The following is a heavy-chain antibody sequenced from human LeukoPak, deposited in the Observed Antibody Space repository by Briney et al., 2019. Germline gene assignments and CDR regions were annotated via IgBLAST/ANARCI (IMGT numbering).Heavy chain of an antibody. CDR1: GLTLSTYW. V-gene: IGHV3-74*01. Sequence: GESMSLSCAASGLTLSTYWMHGVRQAVCKGQVSVARINSDGSSTNYADSVKGRFTISRDSAKNTLYLQMNSLRAEDTAVYYCARGQWLVSHWYFDLWGRGTLVTVSS. J-gene: IGHJ2*01. CDR3: ARGQWLVSHWYFDL. CDR2: INSDGSST. D-gene: IGHD6-19*01.